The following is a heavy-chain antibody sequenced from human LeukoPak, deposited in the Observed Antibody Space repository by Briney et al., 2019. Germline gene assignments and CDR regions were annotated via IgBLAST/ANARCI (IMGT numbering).Heavy chain of an antibody. CDR3: AREALRYSSSWYGFDY. D-gene: IGHD6-13*01. J-gene: IGHJ4*02. CDR1: GYTFTGYY. CDR2: INPNSGGT. Sequence: ASVKVSRKASGYTFTGYYMHWVRQAPGQGLEWMGWINPNSGGTNYAQKFQGWVTMTRDTSISTAYMELSRLRSDDTAVYYCAREALRYSSSWYGFDYWGQGTLVTVSS. V-gene: IGHV1-2*04.